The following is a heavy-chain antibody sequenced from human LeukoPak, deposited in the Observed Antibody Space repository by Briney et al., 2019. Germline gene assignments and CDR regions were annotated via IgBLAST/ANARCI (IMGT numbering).Heavy chain of an antibody. CDR1: GYSFTTYH. V-gene: IGHV1-8*03. J-gene: IGHJ4*02. D-gene: IGHD2-21*02. CDR3: ARTTSLTASGYDC. CDR2: MNPYTGDG. Sequence: RASVKVSCKTSGYSFTTYHINWVRQASGQGLEWLGWMNPYTGDGGYAQRFQGRLSITSYTSISTAYMELGSLKSDDTAVYFCARTTSLTASGYDCWGQGTLVTVSS.